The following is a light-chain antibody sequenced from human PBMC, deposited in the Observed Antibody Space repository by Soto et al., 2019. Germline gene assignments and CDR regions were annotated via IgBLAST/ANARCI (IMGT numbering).Light chain of an antibody. CDR2: TAS. CDR3: HQFGYSPRT. CDR1: QNIRDS. V-gene: IGKV1-39*01. J-gene: IGKJ1*01. Sequence: DIQMTQSPSSLSASVGDRVSITCRASQNIRDSLNWYQQKQGKAPDXLIHTASSLQSGVPSRFSGSGSGTDFTIAIRRLEPEDFEVYYCHQFGYSPRTFGQGTKVDIK.